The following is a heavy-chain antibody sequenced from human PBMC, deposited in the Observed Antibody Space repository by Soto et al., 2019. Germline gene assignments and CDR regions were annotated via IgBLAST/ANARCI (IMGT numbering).Heavy chain of an antibody. V-gene: IGHV2-5*02. CDR1: GFSLSTSGVG. CDR2: IYWDDDK. J-gene: IGHJ6*02. D-gene: IGHD2-15*01. CDR3: AYLPCSGGSCYWFSYSGMDV. Sequence: QITLKESGPTLVKPTQTITLTCTFSGFSLSTSGVGVAWIRQPPGKALEWLALIYWDDDKRYRPSLETRLTVTKDTSKNQVVISMTTMDSVDTATYYCAYLPCSGGSCYWFSYSGMDVWGQGTTVTVSS.